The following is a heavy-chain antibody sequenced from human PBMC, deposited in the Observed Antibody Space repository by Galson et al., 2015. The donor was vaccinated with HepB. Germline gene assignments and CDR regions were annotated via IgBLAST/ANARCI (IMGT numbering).Heavy chain of an antibody. V-gene: IGHV1-2*04. J-gene: IGHJ4*02. D-gene: IGHD3-3*01. Sequence: SVKVSCKASGYSFTGYYIHWVRQAPGQGLEWMGWMNPNSGDTKYAQRFQDWVTMTRDTSINTAYSDLRRLRSDDTAVYYCAREWDDFWSGYQYWGQGTLVSVSS. CDR3: AREWDDFWSGYQY. CDR2: MNPNSGDT. CDR1: GYSFTGYY.